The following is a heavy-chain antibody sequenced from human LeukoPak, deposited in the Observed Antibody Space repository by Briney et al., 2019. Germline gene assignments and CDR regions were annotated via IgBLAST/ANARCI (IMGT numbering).Heavy chain of an antibody. CDR2: ISPTSTYI. D-gene: IGHD3-10*01. J-gene: IGHJ4*02. CDR3: ARGSITIGRYDY. CDR1: GFTFSSYA. V-gene: IGHV3-21*01. Sequence: GGPLRLSCTASGFTFSSYAINWVRQAPGKGLEWVSSISPTSTYIYYADSVRGRFTISRDNAKTSLYLQMNSLRDEDTAVYYCARGSITIGRYDYWGQGTLVTVSS.